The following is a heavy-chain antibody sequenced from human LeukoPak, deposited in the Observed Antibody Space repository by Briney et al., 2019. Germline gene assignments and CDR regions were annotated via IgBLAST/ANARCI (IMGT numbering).Heavy chain of an antibody. V-gene: IGHV3-53*01. CDR3: ACGGGYNFFQH. CDR2: LYLAGNT. Sequence: PGGSLRLSCVASGLTIGSRYMNWVRQAPGKGLEWVSALYLAGNTYYADSVRGRFTISRDNSKNTLYLQVNNLRVEDTAIYYCACGGGYNFFQHWGQGTLVGVSS. CDR1: GLTIGSRY. J-gene: IGHJ1*01. D-gene: IGHD5-24*01.